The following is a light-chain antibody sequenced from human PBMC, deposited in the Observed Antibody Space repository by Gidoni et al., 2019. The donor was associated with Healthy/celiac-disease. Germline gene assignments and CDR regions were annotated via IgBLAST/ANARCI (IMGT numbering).Light chain of an antibody. Sequence: AIRMTQSPSSFSASTGDRVTITCRASQGISSYLAWYQQKPGKAPKLLIYAESTLQSGVPSRFSGSGSGTDFTLTISCLQSEEFATYYCQQYYSYPLTFGQGTKLEIK. CDR2: AES. V-gene: IGKV1-8*01. J-gene: IGKJ2*01. CDR1: QGISSY. CDR3: QQYYSYPLT.